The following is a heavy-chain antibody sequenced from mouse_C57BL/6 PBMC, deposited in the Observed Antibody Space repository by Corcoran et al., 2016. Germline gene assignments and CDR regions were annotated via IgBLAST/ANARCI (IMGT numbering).Heavy chain of an antibody. CDR3: ATVVRYFDV. Sequence: VTLKESGPGILQSSQTLSLTCSFSGFSLSTSGMGVSWIRQPSGKGLEWLAHIYWDDDKRYNPSLKSRLIISKDTSRNQVFLKITSVDTADTATYYCATVVRYFDVWGTGTTVTVSS. J-gene: IGHJ1*03. CDR1: GFSLSTSGMG. D-gene: IGHD1-1*01. V-gene: IGHV8-12*01. CDR2: IYWDDDK.